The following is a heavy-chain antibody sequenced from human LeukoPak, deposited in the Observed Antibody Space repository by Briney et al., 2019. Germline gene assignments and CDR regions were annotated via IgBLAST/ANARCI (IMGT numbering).Heavy chain of an antibody. V-gene: IGHV1-69*01. CDR2: IIPIFGTA. CDR1: GSTFSSYA. J-gene: IGHJ4*02. Sequence: SVKVSCKASGSTFSSYAISWVRQAPGQGLEWMGGIIPIFGTANYAQKFQGRVTITADESTSTAYMELSSLRSEDTAVYYCARTGYSGYDLPNYFDYWGQGTLVTVSS. D-gene: IGHD5-12*01. CDR3: ARTGYSGYDLPNYFDY.